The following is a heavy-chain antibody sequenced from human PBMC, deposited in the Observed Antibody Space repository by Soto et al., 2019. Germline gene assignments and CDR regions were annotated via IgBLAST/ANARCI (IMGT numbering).Heavy chain of an antibody. CDR2: AGTSRKYI. CDR1: GYALRDYS. Sequence: GGSLRLSCAASGYALRDYSMNWVRQAPGKGLEWVSYAGTSRKYIFYADSVRGRFTISRDDARNSVYLQLNSLRDEDTAVYYCVRDRDWAFDIWGQGTMVTVSS. V-gene: IGHV3-21*06. D-gene: IGHD3-9*01. CDR3: VRDRDWAFDI. J-gene: IGHJ3*02.